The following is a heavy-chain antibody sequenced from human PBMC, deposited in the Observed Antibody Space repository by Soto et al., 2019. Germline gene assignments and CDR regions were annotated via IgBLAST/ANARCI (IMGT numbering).Heavy chain of an antibody. CDR2: IIPILDTA. D-gene: IGHD6-13*01. CDR3: ARGSSTYDY. CDR1: GGTFSSYT. V-gene: IGHV1-69*08. Sequence: QVQLVQSGAEVKKPGSSVKVSCKASGGTFSSYTISWVRQAPGQGLEWMGRIIPILDTANYAQKFQGRLTITADKSTSTVYMDLSSLRSDDTAVYYCARGSSTYDYWGQGTLVTVSS. J-gene: IGHJ4*02.